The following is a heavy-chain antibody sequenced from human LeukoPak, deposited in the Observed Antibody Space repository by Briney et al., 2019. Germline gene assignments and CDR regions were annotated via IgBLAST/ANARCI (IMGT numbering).Heavy chain of an antibody. CDR1: GYTFSAYY. J-gene: IGHJ3*02. CDR3: ARDPPPPPLGDYSAIDAFDM. D-gene: IGHD4-17*01. CDR2: INPNNGGT. V-gene: IGHV1-2*02. Sequence: ASVKVSCKASGYTFSAYYMHWVRQAPGQGLEWMGCINPNNGGTKYAQKFQGRVTMTRDTSISTAYMELSRLRSDDTAVYYCARDPPPPPLGDYSAIDAFDMWGQGTMVTVSS.